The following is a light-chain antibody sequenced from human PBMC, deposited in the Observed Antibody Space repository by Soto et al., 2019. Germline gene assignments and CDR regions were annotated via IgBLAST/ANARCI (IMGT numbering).Light chain of an antibody. CDR1: SSDVGGYNY. J-gene: IGLJ1*01. Sequence: QSALTQPASVSGSPGQSITISCTGTSSDVGGYNYDSWYQQHPGKAPKLMIYDVSNRPSGVSNRFSGSKSGNTASLTISGLQAEDEADYYCSSYTSRSTLEVFGTGTKLTVL. CDR3: SSYTSRSTLEV. CDR2: DVS. V-gene: IGLV2-14*01.